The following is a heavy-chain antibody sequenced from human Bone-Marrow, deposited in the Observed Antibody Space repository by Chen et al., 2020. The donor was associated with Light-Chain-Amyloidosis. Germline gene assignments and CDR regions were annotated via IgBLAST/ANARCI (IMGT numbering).Heavy chain of an antibody. V-gene: IGHV5-51*01. J-gene: IGHJ4*02. CDR2: IYPDDSDA. CDR1: GYTFPNYW. D-gene: IGHD5-12*01. CDR3: ARRRDGYNFDY. Sequence: EVQLEQSGPEVKKPGESLKISCKGSGYTFPNYWIGWVRQMHGKGLEWLGVIYPDDSDARYSPSFEGQVTISADKSIPTAYLQWRSLKASDTAMYYCARRRDGYNFDYWGQGTLVTVSS.